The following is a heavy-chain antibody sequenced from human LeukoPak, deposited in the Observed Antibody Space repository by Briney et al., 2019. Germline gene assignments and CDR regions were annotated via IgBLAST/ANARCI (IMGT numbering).Heavy chain of an antibody. V-gene: IGHV3-30*04. CDR1: GFTFRTYT. J-gene: IGHJ4*02. CDR2: ISYDGSNK. D-gene: IGHD1-14*01. CDR3: ANSPPGGDY. Sequence: GGSLRLSCAASGFTFRTYTMHWVRQAPGKGLEWVAVISYDGSNKYYADSVEGRFTISRDNSKNTLYLQMNSLRAEDTAVYYCANSPPGGDYWGQGTLVTVSS.